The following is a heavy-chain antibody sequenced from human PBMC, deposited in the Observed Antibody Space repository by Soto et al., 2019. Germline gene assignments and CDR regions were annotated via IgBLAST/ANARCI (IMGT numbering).Heavy chain of an antibody. V-gene: IGHV4-31*03. CDR1: GGMISRCCNY. D-gene: IGHD3-10*01. CDR2: IYYSGST. J-gene: IGHJ3*02. CDR3: ARAMSGLSIIESSTTDI. Sequence: QTLSDTCSVSGGMISRCCNYGCCILQHPKKVLEWIGYIYYSGSTYYNPSLKSRVTISVDTSKNQFSLKLSSVTAADTAVYYCARAMSGLSIIESSTTDI.